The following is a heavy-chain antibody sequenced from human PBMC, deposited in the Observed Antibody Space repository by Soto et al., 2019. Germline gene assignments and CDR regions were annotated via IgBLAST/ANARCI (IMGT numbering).Heavy chain of an antibody. CDR2: IIPIFGTA. D-gene: IGHD4-17*01. J-gene: IGHJ6*02. CDR1: GCTFSSYA. Sequence: SVKVSCKASGCTFSSYAISCVRQAPGQVLEWMGGIIPIFGTANYAQKFQGRVTITADESTSTAYMELSSLRSEDTAVYYCARDPLGEPYGVTYYYYYGMDVWGQGTTVTVSS. CDR3: ARDPLGEPYGVTYYYYYGMDV. V-gene: IGHV1-69*13.